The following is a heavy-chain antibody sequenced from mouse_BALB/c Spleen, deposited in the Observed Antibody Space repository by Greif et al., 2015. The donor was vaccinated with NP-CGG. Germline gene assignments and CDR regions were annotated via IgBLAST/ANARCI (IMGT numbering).Heavy chain of an antibody. CDR1: GYSITSGYY. Sequence: EVQLQQSGPGLVKPSQSLSLTCSVTGYSITSGYYWNWIRQFPGNKLEWMGYISYDGSNNYNPSLKNRISITRDTSKNQFFLKLNSVTTEDTATYYCASYGTKAMDYWGQGTSVTVSS. CDR3: ASYGTKAMDY. D-gene: IGHD1-1*02. CDR2: ISYDGSN. J-gene: IGHJ4*01. V-gene: IGHV3-6*02.